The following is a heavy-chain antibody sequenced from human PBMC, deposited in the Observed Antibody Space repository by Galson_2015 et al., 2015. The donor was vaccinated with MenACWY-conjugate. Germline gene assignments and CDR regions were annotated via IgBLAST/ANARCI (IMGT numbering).Heavy chain of an antibody. V-gene: IGHV3-7*03. J-gene: IGHJ6*04. Sequence: SLRLSCAASGFTFRNYWMTWVRQAPGKGLEWVASIKKDGSEKYYVDSVKGRFTISRDNAKNSLYLEMNSLRVEDTAVYSCARGHYGMAVWAKG. CDR1: GFTFRNYW. CDR2: IKKDGSEK. CDR3: ARGHYGMAV.